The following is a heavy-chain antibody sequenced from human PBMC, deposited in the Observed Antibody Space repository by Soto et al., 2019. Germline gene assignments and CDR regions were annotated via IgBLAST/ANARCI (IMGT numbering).Heavy chain of an antibody. CDR2: IYYSGST. J-gene: IGHJ4*02. V-gene: IGHV4-59*01. Sequence: SETLSLTCTVSGGSINSYYWSWIRQPPGKGLEWIGYIYYSGSTNYNPSLKSRVTISVDTSKNQFSLKLSSVTAADTAVYYCAAYYGSGSYYSGLGYFDYWGQGTLVTVSS. CDR3: AAYYGSGSYYSGLGYFDY. CDR1: GGSINSYY. D-gene: IGHD3-10*01.